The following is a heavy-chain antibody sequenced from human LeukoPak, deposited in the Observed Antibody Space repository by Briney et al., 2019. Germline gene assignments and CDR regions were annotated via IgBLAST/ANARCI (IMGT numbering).Heavy chain of an antibody. D-gene: IGHD2-15*01. V-gene: IGHV3-74*01. CDR1: GFTLNGYW. CDR2: INSDGSTT. CDR3: ASSFCSGGSCYSGGMDV. Sequence: GGSLRLSCAAPGFTLNGYWMHWVRQAPGKGLVWVSRINSDGSTTSYADSVKGRFTISRDNSKNTLYLQMNSLRAEDTAVYYCASSFCSGGSCYSGGMDVWGQGTTVTVSS. J-gene: IGHJ6*02.